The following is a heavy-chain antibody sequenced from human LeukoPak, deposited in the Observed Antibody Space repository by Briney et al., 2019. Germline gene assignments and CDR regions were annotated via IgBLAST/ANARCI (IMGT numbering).Heavy chain of an antibody. CDR1: GFTFSSYG. V-gene: IGHV3-30*02. Sequence: PGGSLRLSCAASGFTFSSYGMHWVRQAPGKGLKWVAFIRYDGSNKYYADSVKGRFTISRDNSKNTLYLQMNSLRAEDSAVYYCAKAPPEDYYYYMDVWGKGTTVTVSS. J-gene: IGHJ6*03. CDR3: AKAPPEDYYYYMDV. CDR2: IRYDGSNK. D-gene: IGHD1-14*01.